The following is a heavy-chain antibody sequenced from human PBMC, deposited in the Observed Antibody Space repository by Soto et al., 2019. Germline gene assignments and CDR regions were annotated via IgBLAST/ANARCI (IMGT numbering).Heavy chain of an antibody. CDR1: GYTFTSYD. CDR2: MNPNSGNT. V-gene: IGHV1-8*01. D-gene: IGHD1-7*01. J-gene: IGHJ6*02. Sequence: QVQLVQSGAEVKKPGASVKVSCKASGYTFTSYDINWVRQATGQGLEWMGWMNPNSGNTGYAQKFQGRVTMTRNTSISTAYMGLGSLRSEDTAVYYCASGEGHNWNFLGMDVWGQGPRSPSP. CDR3: ASGEGHNWNFLGMDV.